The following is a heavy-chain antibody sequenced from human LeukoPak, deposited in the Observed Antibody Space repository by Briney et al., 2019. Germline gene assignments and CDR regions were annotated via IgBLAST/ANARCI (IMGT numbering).Heavy chain of an antibody. CDR3: ARNSGWPNFDY. CDR2: IYTSGST. J-gene: IGHJ4*02. D-gene: IGHD6-19*01. CDR1: GGSFSGYY. Sequence: KASETLSLTCAVYGGSFSGYYWSWIRQPPGKGLEWIGRIYTSGSTNYNPSLKSRVTMSVDTSKNQFSLKLSSVTAADTAVYYCARNSGWPNFDYWGQGTLVTVSS. V-gene: IGHV4-59*10.